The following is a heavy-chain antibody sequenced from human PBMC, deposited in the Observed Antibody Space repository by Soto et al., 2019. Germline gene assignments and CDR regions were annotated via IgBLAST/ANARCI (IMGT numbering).Heavy chain of an antibody. CDR1: GGSISSSSYY. D-gene: IGHD2-2*01. CDR3: ARQTEGVVPARILYYYYYMDV. J-gene: IGHJ6*03. CDR2: IYYSGST. V-gene: IGHV4-39*01. Sequence: QLQLQESGPGLVKPSETLSLTCTVSGGSISSSSYYWGWIRQPPGKGLEWIGSIYYSGSTYYNPSLKSRVTISVDTYKNQFSLKLSSVTAADTAVYYCARQTEGVVPARILYYYYYMDVWGKGTTVTVSS.